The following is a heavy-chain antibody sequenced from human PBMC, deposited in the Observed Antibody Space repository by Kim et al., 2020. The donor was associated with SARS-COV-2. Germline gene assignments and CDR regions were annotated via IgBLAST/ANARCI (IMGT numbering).Heavy chain of an antibody. CDR1: GGSFSGYY. V-gene: IGHV4-34*01. D-gene: IGHD3-9*01. CDR3: ARGPLVKYFDRVRNWFDP. Sequence: SETLSLTCAVYGGSFSGYYWSWIRQPPGKGLEWIGEINHSGSTNYNPSLKSRVTISVDTSKNQFSLKLSSVTAADTAVYYCARGPLVKYFDRVRNWFDPWGQGTLVTVSS. J-gene: IGHJ5*02. CDR2: INHSGST.